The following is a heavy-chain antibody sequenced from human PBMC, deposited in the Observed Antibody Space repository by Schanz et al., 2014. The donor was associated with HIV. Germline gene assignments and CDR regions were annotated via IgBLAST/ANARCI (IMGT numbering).Heavy chain of an antibody. CDR1: GFTFSSYG. J-gene: IGHJ4*02. CDR3: ARDGSLNRGFDY. CDR2: VWYDGSNK. D-gene: IGHD3-10*01. Sequence: QVQLVESGGGGVQPGRSLRLSCAASGFTFSSYGMHWVPQAPGKGLEWVALVWYDGSNKYYVDSVKGRFTISRDNSKNTLHLQMNSLRAEDTAVYYCARDGSLNRGFDYWGQGTLVTVSS. V-gene: IGHV3-33*01.